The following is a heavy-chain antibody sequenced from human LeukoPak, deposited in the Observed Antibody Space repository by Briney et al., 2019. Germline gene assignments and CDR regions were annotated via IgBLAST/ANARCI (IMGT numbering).Heavy chain of an antibody. D-gene: IGHD2-2*01. J-gene: IGHJ6*03. CDR2: LSGSGANT. V-gene: IGHV3-23*01. CDR3: AKDLGPCSSTSCYPPYHYYYMNV. CDR1: GFTFSNYA. Sequence: PGGSLRLSCAASGFTFSNYAMSWVRQAPGKGLEWVSVLSGSGANTYYADSVKGRFTISRDTSKNTLYPQMNSLRAEDTAVYYCAKDLGPCSSTSCYPPYHYYYMNVWGKGTTVTVSS.